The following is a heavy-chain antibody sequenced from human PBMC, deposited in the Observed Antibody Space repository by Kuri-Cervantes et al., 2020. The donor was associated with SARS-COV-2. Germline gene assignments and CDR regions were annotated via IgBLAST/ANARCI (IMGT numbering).Heavy chain of an antibody. D-gene: IGHD3-22*01. V-gene: IGHV1-69*04. CDR1: GGTFSSYA. CDR2: IIPTLGIA. J-gene: IGHJ6*02. Sequence: SVKVSCKASGGTFSSYAISWVRQAPGQGLEWMGRIIPTLGIANYAQKFQGRVTITADKSTSTAYMELSSLRSEDTAVYYCARDNYYDSSGYWGRGYYYYGMDVWGQGTTVTVSS. CDR3: ARDNYYDSSGYWGRGYYYYGMDV.